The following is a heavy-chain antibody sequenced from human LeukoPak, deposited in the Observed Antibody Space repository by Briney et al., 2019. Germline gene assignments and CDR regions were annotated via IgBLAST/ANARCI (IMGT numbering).Heavy chain of an antibody. CDR2: ISSSGSTI. J-gene: IGHJ6*02. Sequence: LSLTCAVYGGSFSGYYWSWIRQPPGKGLEWVSYISSSGSTIYYADSVKGRFTISRDNAKNSLYLQMNSLRAEDTAVYYCARDAHVTYSSGSTLYYGMDVWGQGTTVTVSS. V-gene: IGHV3-11*01. CDR1: GGSFSGYY. CDR3: ARDAHVTYSSGSTLYYGMDV. D-gene: IGHD6-19*01.